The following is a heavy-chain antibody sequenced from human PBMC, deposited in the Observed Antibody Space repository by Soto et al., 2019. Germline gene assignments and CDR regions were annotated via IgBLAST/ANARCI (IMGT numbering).Heavy chain of an antibody. J-gene: IGHJ6*02. D-gene: IGHD6-13*01. V-gene: IGHV3-23*01. Sequence: EVQLLESGGALEHPGGSLRLSCAASGFAFSTYAMTWVRQAPGKGLEWVSVISGSGGSSYYAASVKGRFTISRDNSKNTLYLQMNGLRAEDTALHYCAKVTKRAAAGRYEYYKYGMDVWGQGTTVTVSS. CDR3: AKVTKRAAAGRYEYYKYGMDV. CDR2: ISGSGGSS. CDR1: GFAFSTYA.